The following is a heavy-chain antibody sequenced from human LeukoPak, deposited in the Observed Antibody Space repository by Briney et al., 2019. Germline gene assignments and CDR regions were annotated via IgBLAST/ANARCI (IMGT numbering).Heavy chain of an antibody. CDR2: ISYDGSNK. Sequence: PGRSLRLSCAASGFTFSSYGMHWVRQAPGKGLEGVAVISYDGSNKYYADSVKGRFTISRDNSKNTLYLQMNSLRAEDTAVYYCAKDMGGGSRTYYDFWSFYYYGMDVWGQGITVTVSS. CDR3: AKDMGGGSRTYYDFWSFYYYGMDV. D-gene: IGHD3-3*01. J-gene: IGHJ6*02. CDR1: GFTFSSYG. V-gene: IGHV3-30*18.